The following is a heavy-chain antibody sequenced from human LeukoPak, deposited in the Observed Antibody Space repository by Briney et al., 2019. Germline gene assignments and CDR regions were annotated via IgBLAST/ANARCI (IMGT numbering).Heavy chain of an antibody. J-gene: IGHJ3*02. D-gene: IGHD3-22*01. V-gene: IGHV1-18*01. CDR2: ISAYNGNT. Sequence: ASVKVSCKASGYTLTSYGISWVRQAPGQGLEWMGWISAYNGNTNYAQKLQGRVTMTTDTSTSTAYMELRSLRSDDTAVYYCAGSLGGYYDSSGYFDIWGQGTMVTVSS. CDR3: AGSLGGYYDSSGYFDI. CDR1: GYTLTSYG.